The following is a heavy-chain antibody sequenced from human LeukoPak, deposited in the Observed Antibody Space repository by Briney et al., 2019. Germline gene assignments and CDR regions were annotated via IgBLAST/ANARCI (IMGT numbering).Heavy chain of an antibody. CDR1: GYTFTDYY. J-gene: IGHJ4*02. CDR2: INPNSGGT. Sequence: ASVKVSCKASGYTFTDYYMHWVRQAPGQGLEWMGWINPNSGGTNYAQKFQGRVTMTRDTSISTAYMELSRLRSDDTAVYYCARDRSGYYSNFDYWGQGTLVTVSS. CDR3: ARDRSGYYSNFDY. D-gene: IGHD3-22*01. V-gene: IGHV1-2*02.